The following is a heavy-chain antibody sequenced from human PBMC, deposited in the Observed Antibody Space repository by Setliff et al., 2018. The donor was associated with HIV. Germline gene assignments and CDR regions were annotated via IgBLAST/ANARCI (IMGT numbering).Heavy chain of an antibody. CDR2: INHSGST. D-gene: IGHD2-15*01. V-gene: IGHV4-34*01. J-gene: IGHJ1*01. CDR1: GGSFNGYY. CDR3: ARARRAGSGPKYFQH. Sequence: TSETLSLTCAVYGGSFNGYYWSWIRQPPGKGLEWIGEINHSGSTNYNPSLKSRVTMSVDKSKNQFSLRLSSVTAADTAVYYCARARRAGSGPKYFQHWGQGTLVTVPQ.